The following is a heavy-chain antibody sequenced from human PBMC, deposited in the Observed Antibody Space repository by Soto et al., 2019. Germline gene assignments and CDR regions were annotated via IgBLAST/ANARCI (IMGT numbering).Heavy chain of an antibody. D-gene: IGHD3-22*01. Sequence: SETLSLTCTVSGGSISSGGYYWSWIRQRPGKGLGWIGYIYYSGSTYYNPSLKSRVTISVDTYKNQFSLKLSSVTAADTAVYYCARDSGYYPYGMDVWGQGTTVTVSS. CDR2: IYYSGST. CDR3: ARDSGYYPYGMDV. V-gene: IGHV4-31*03. CDR1: GGSISSGGYY. J-gene: IGHJ6*02.